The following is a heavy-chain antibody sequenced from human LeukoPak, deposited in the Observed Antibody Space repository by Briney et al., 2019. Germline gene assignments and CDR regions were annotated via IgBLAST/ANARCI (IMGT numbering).Heavy chain of an antibody. CDR3: ARGSFGTMFRGVFFDY. Sequence: SETLSLTCTVSGDSISGDYWSWIRQPPGKGLEWIGYIYYSGSTNYNPSFKGRVTISVDTSKNQFSLRLSSVTAADTAMYYCARGSFGTMFRGVFFDYWGQGTLVTVSS. D-gene: IGHD3-10*01. J-gene: IGHJ4*02. V-gene: IGHV4-59*01. CDR1: GDSISGDY. CDR2: IYYSGST.